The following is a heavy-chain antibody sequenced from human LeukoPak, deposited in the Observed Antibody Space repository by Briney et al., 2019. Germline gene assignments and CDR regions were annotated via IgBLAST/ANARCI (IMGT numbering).Heavy chain of an antibody. J-gene: IGHJ4*02. CDR1: GFTFSSYS. Sequence: GGSLRLSCAASGFTFSSYSMDWVRQAPGKGLEWVSYISSSSSTIYYADSVKGRFTISRDNSKNTLSLQMNSLRAEDTAKYYCAKDGQGPYDSSGYDSYFDYWGQGTLVTVSS. V-gene: IGHV3-48*01. CDR2: ISSSSSTI. CDR3: AKDGQGPYDSSGYDSYFDY. D-gene: IGHD3-22*01.